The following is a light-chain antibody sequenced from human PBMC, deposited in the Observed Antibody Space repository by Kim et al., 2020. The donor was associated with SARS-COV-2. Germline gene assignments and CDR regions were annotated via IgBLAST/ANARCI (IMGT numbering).Light chain of an antibody. V-gene: IGLV3-19*01. CDR2: GKN. J-gene: IGLJ2*01. CDR3: NSRDSNDNVL. CDR1: SLRSYY. Sequence: SELTQDPAVSVALGQTVRITCQGDSLRSYYATWYQQKPGQAPIVVMYGKNNRPSGIPDRFSGSSSGNTASLTITGTQAGDEADCYCNSRDSNDNVLFGGGTKLAVL.